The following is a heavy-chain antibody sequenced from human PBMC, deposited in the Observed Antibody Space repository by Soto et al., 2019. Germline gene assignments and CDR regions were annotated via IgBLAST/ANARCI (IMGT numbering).Heavy chain of an antibody. CDR3: AKTITTYSGDSRGRGALVDY. CDR1: GFTFSTYG. V-gene: IGHV3-30*18. D-gene: IGHD3-22*01. Sequence: QVQLVESGGGVVQPGRSLRLSCAASGFTFSTYGMHWVRQPPGKGLEWVAVISSDGSNEHYADPVKGRFTISRDNSKNTLHLQMNSLRVEDTAVYYCAKTITTYSGDSRGRGALVDYWGQGTLVTVSS. J-gene: IGHJ4*02. CDR2: ISSDGSNE.